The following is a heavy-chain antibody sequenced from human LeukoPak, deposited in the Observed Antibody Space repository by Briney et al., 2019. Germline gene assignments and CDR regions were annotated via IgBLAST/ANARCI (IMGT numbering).Heavy chain of an antibody. V-gene: IGHV1-46*01. Sequence: ASVKVSCKASGYTFTSYYMHWLRQAPGQGLEWMGIINPSGGSTSYAQKFQGRVTMTRDTSTSTVYMELSSLRSEDTAVYYCARPRLWFGGSRGAFDIWGQGTMVTVSS. CDR3: ARPRLWFGGSRGAFDI. D-gene: IGHD3-10*01. CDR1: GYTFTSYY. J-gene: IGHJ3*02. CDR2: INPSGGST.